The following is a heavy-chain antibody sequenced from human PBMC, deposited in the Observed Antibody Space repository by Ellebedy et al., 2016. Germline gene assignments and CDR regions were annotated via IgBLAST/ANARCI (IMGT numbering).Heavy chain of an antibody. CDR1: GFTFSSYG. V-gene: IGHV3-33*08. CDR3: ARDSRYSYGYFDY. Sequence: GESLKISCAASGFTFSSYGMHWVRQAPGKGLEWVAVIWYDGSNKYYADSVKGRFTIPRDNSKNTLYLQMNSLRPDDTAVYYCARDSRYSYGYFDYWGQGTLVTVSS. CDR2: IWYDGSNK. J-gene: IGHJ4*02. D-gene: IGHD5-18*01.